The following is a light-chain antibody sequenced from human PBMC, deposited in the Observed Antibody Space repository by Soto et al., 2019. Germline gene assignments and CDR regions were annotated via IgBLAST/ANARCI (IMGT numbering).Light chain of an antibody. J-gene: IGLJ3*02. V-gene: IGLV1-40*01. CDR1: SSNIGAGFD. Sequence: QSVLTQPPSVSGAPGQRVTISCTGSSSNIGAGFDLHWYQQLPGRAPKLVIYDNNSRPSGVPVRFSGSKSGASASLAITGLQAEDEADYYCQSYDSSLSGSVFGGGTKLTVL. CDR2: DNN. CDR3: QSYDSSLSGSV.